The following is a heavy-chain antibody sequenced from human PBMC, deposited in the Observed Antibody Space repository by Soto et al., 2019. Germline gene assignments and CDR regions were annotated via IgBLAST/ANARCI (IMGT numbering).Heavy chain of an antibody. CDR3: AKAQFQNYGDYYFDY. Sequence: DVQLVESGGGLVQPGRSVRLSCAASGFTFDDYAMHWVRQAQGKGLEWVSGISWNSGSIGYADSVKGRFTISRDNAKNSLYLQMNSLRAEDTALYYCAKAQFQNYGDYYFDYWGQGTLVTVPS. D-gene: IGHD4-17*01. J-gene: IGHJ4*02. CDR1: GFTFDDYA. V-gene: IGHV3-9*01. CDR2: ISWNSGSI.